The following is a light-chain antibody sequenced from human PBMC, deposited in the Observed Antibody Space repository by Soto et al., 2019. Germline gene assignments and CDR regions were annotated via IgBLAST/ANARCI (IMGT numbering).Light chain of an antibody. Sequence: EIVMTQSPATLSVSPGERATLSCRASQSAGTSLAWYQQKPGQAPRLLIYGASNRAAGTPARFSGSGSGTEFTLTISSLQSEDLEVYYCQNNKGWPLTFGQGTRLDIK. CDR1: QSAGTS. CDR3: QNNKGWPLT. J-gene: IGKJ5*01. V-gene: IGKV3-15*01. CDR2: GAS.